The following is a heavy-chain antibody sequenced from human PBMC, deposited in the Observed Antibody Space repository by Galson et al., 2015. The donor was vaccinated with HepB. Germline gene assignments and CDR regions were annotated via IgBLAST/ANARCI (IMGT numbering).Heavy chain of an antibody. CDR2: IRKDGSDK. CDR1: GFTFSSYW. CDR3: ARDSSPTYYYVSKDYYGDAFDI. J-gene: IGHJ3*02. V-gene: IGHV3-7*03. Sequence: LRLSCAASGFTFSSYWMTWVRQAPGKGLEWVANIRKDGSDKYYVDSVKGRFTISRDNARKSVFLQMNSLRAEDTAVYYCARDSSPTYYYVSKDYYGDAFDIWGQGTMVTVSS. D-gene: IGHD3-22*01.